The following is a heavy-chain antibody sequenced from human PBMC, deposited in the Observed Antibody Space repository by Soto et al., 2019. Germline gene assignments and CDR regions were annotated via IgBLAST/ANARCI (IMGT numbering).Heavy chain of an antibody. CDR2: IVGNGGTS. V-gene: IGHV3-23*01. J-gene: IGHJ4*02. D-gene: IGHD4-17*01. CDR3: AKDRKAMVTSFAF. Sequence: EVQLLESGGNLVQPGGSLRLSCAASGFTFNTFAMSWVRQAPGKGLEWVAGIVGNGGTSYNADSVKGRFIISRDNSKNTVYLQMNSLRAEDTAIYYCAKDRKAMVTSFAFWGQGTLVTVSS. CDR1: GFTFNTFA.